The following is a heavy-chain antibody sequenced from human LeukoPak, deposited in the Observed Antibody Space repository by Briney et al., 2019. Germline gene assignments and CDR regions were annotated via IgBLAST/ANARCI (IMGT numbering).Heavy chain of an antibody. V-gene: IGHV4-34*01. CDR1: GGSFSGYY. Sequence: PSETLSLTCAVYGGSFSGYYWGWIRQRPGKGLEWVGEITLSGSTNYNPSLKSRVTISVDTSKNQFSLKLSPVTPADTAVYYCASEIPMIVKGWFDPWGQGTLVTVSS. J-gene: IGHJ5*02. CDR2: ITLSGST. CDR3: ASEIPMIVKGWFDP. D-gene: IGHD3-22*01.